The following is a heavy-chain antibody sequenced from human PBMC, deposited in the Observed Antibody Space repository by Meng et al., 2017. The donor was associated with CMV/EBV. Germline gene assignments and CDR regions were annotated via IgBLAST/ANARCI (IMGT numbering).Heavy chain of an antibody. J-gene: IGHJ6*02. Sequence: ASVKVSCKASGYTFTGYYMHWVRQAPGQGLEWMGWINPNSGGTNYAQKFQGRVTMTRDTSISTAYMELSRLRSDDTAVYYCAKEGAAAGLTNHYYGMDVWGQGTTVTVSS. CDR1: GYTFTGYY. D-gene: IGHD6-13*01. CDR3: AKEGAAAGLTNHYYGMDV. V-gene: IGHV1-2*02. CDR2: INPNSGGT.